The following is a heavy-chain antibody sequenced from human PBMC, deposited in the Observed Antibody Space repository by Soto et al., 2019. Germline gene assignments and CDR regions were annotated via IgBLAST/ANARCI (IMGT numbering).Heavy chain of an antibody. D-gene: IGHD6-13*01. CDR3: ARLREQQLVREGDYFDY. J-gene: IGHJ4*02. V-gene: IGHV1-3*01. CDR1: GYTFTSYA. CDR2: INAGNGNT. Sequence: ASVKVSCQASGYTFTSYAMHWVRQAPGQSLEWMGWINAGNGNTKYSQKFQGRVTITRDTSASTAYMELSSLRSEDTAVYYCARLREQQLVREGDYFDYWGQGTLVTVSS.